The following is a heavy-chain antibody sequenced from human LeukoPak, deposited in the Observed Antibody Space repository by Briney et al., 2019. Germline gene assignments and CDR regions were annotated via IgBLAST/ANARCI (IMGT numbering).Heavy chain of an antibody. CDR2: INNDGSDI. Sequence: GGSLRPSCAASGFTVSDFWMHWVRQAPGKGLVWVSRINNDGSDIIYTDSVKGRFTISRDNAKNTLYLQMSSLRPEDTAVYYCVRDTPHRRLDPWGQGTLVTVSS. V-gene: IGHV3-74*01. J-gene: IGHJ5*02. D-gene: IGHD2-15*01. CDR3: VRDTPHRRLDP. CDR1: GFTVSDFW.